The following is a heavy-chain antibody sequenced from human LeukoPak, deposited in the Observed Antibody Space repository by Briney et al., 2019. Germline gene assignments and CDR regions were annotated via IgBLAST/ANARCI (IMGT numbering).Heavy chain of an antibody. V-gene: IGHV3-21*01. Sequence: GGSLRLPCAASGFTFSSYSMNWVRQAPGKGLEWVSSICSSSSYIYYADSVRGRFTISRDNAKNSLYLQMNSLRAEDTAVYYCARDRRLTMFDYWGQGTLVTVSS. CDR1: GFTFSSYS. CDR2: ICSSSSYI. J-gene: IGHJ4*02. D-gene: IGHD3-10*01. CDR3: ARDRRLTMFDY.